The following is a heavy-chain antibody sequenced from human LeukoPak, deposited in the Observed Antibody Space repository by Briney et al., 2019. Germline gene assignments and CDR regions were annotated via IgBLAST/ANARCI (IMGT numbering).Heavy chain of an antibody. V-gene: IGHV1-18*01. CDR2: ISAYNGNT. J-gene: IGHJ4*02. CDR3: ARGLDIVGEGFDY. CDR1: GYTLTELS. Sequence: GASVKVSCKVSGYTLTELSMHWVRQAPGQGLEWMGWISAYNGNTNYAQKLQGRVTMTTDTSTSTAYMELRSLRSDDTAVYYCARGLDIVGEGFDYWGQGTLVTVSS. D-gene: IGHD5-12*01.